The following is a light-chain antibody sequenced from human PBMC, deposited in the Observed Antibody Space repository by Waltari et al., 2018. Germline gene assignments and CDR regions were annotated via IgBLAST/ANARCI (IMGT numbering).Light chain of an antibody. CDR1: SRDVGGSTY. J-gene: IGLJ2*01. CDR3: SSYAGSNNWV. CDR2: EVS. Sequence: QSALTPPPSASGSPGQSVTISCTGTSRDVGGSTYVPWYQQHPGKAPKLMIYEVSKRPSGVPDRFSGSKSGNTAALTVSGLQAEDEADYYCSSYAGSNNWVFGGGTKLTVL. V-gene: IGLV2-8*01.